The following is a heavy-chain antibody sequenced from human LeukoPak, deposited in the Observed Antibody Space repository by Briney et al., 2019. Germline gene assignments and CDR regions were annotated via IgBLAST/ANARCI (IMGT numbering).Heavy chain of an antibody. Sequence: SETLSLTCAVYGGSFNGYLWSWIRQPPGKGLEWIGEINHSGSTNYNPSLKSRVTISVDTSKNQFSLQLRSVTAADTAVYYCARFSPRSDNVWGSYCFDFWGRGTPVTVSS. V-gene: IGHV4-34*01. J-gene: IGHJ4*02. D-gene: IGHD3-16*01. CDR1: GGSFNGYL. CDR2: INHSGST. CDR3: ARFSPRSDNVWGSYCFDF.